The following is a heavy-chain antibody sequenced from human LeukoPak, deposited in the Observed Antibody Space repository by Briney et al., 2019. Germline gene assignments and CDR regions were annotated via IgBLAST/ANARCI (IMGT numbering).Heavy chain of an antibody. CDR1: GFTFTSYA. CDR2: ISGSAITT. V-gene: IGHV3-23*01. Sequence: SGGSLRLSCAASGFTFTSYAMSWVRQAPGRGLEWVSAISGSAITTYYVDSVKGRFTISRDNSKNTLYLQMNSLRAEDTAVYYCAKEPLWFGELLSYFDLWGRGTLVTVSS. D-gene: IGHD3-10*01. CDR3: AKEPLWFGELLSYFDL. J-gene: IGHJ2*01.